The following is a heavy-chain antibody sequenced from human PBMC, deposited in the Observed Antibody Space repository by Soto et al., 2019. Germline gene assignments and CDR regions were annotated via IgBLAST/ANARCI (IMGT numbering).Heavy chain of an antibody. CDR1: GDTFTFYS. V-gene: IGHV1-69*02. J-gene: IGHJ4*02. D-gene: IGHD3-10*01. CDR2: INPILSMS. Sequence: QVQLVQSGAEVKKPGSSVRVSCKASGDTFTFYSINWVRHAPGLGLEWMGRINPILSMSNYAQRFQGRVTMTEDKSTSTAYMELSSLRSEDTAMYYCASSYGSGYRAFDYWGQGALVTVSS. CDR3: ASSYGSGYRAFDY.